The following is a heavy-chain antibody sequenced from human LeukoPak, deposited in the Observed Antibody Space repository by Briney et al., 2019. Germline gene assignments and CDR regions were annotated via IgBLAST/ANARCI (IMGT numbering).Heavy chain of an antibody. Sequence: ASVKVSCKASGYTFTYHYIHLVRQAPGQGLEWMGIINPSNGDTNYAQRFQGRVTMTRDTSTSTVYMELSSLDSEDTAVYYCARESDVGKDFDCWGQGALVTVSS. J-gene: IGHJ4*02. CDR1: GYTFTYHY. V-gene: IGHV1-46*01. CDR2: INPSNGDT. CDR3: ARESDVGKDFDC. D-gene: IGHD1-1*01.